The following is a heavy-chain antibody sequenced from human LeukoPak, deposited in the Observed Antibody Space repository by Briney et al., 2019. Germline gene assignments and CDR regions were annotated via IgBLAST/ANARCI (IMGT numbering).Heavy chain of an antibody. J-gene: IGHJ4*02. CDR3: AKDLSFIAVAGAVDY. V-gene: IGHV3-53*01. CDR2: IYSGGST. D-gene: IGHD6-19*01. CDR1: GFTVSSNY. Sequence: GGSLRLSCAASGFTVSSNYMSWARQAPGKGREWVSVIYSGGSTYYADSVKGRFTISRDNSKNTLYLQMNSLRAEDTAVYYCAKDLSFIAVAGAVDYWRQGTLVTVSS.